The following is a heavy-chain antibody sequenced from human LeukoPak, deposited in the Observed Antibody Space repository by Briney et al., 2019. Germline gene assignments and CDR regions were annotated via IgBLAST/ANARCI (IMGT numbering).Heavy chain of an antibody. CDR2: IIPILGIA. Sequence: SVKVSCKASGYTFTGYYMHWVRQAPGQGLEWMGRIIPILGIANYAQKFQGRVTITADKSTSTAYMELSSLRSEDTAVYYCARLMTTVTTVPHWGQGTLVTVSS. V-gene: IGHV1-69*02. D-gene: IGHD4-17*01. CDR1: GYTFTGYY. J-gene: IGHJ4*02. CDR3: ARLMTTVTTVPH.